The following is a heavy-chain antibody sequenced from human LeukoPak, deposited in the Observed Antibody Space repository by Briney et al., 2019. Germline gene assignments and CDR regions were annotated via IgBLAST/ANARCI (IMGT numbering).Heavy chain of an antibody. CDR3: ARGGWYFDWLFHGFDY. D-gene: IGHD3-9*01. CDR2: INHSGST. Sequence: SETLSLTCAVYGGSFSGYYWSWIRQPPGKGLEWIGEINHSGSTNYNPSLKSRVTISVDTSKNQFSLKLSSVTAADTAVYYCARGGWYFDWLFHGFDYWGQGTLVTVSS. J-gene: IGHJ4*02. CDR1: GGSFSGYY. V-gene: IGHV4-34*01.